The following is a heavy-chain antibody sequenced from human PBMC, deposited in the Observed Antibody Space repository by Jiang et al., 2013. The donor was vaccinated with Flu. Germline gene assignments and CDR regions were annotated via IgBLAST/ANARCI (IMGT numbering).Heavy chain of an antibody. CDR2: IIPILGIA. J-gene: IGHJ4*02. D-gene: IGHD2-21*02. Sequence: VKKPGSSVKVSCKASGGTFSSYAISWVRQAPGQGLEWMGRIIPILGIANYAQKFQGRVTITADKSTSTAYMELSSLRSEDTAVYYCARAPGAVVTAIRSSFDYWGQGTLVTVSS. CDR3: ARAPGAVVTAIRSSFDY. CDR1: GGTFSSYA. V-gene: IGHV1-69*04.